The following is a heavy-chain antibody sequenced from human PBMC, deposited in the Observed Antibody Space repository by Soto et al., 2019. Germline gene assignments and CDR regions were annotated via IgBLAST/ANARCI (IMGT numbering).Heavy chain of an antibody. CDR1: GGSISSSSYY. V-gene: IGHV4-39*01. CDR3: ARRLDPDSDFDWLLYGDFDY. CDR2: IYYSGST. Sequence: KSSETLSLTCTVSGGSISSSSYYWGWIRQPPGKGLEWIGSIYYSGSTYYNPSLKSRVTISVDTSKNQFSLKLSSVTAADTVVYYCARRLDPDSDFDWLLYGDFDYWGQGTLVTVSS. D-gene: IGHD3-9*01. J-gene: IGHJ4*02.